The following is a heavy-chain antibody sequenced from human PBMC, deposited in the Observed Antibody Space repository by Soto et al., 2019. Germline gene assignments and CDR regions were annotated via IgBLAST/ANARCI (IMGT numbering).Heavy chain of an antibody. D-gene: IGHD4-4*01. J-gene: IGHJ5*02. CDR2: IYYSGST. CDR3: AREGNSGWFDP. CDR1: GGSISSGDYY. V-gene: IGHV4-30-4*01. Sequence: TLSLTCTVSGGSISSGDYYWSWIRQPPGKGLEWIGYIYYSGSTYYNPSLKSRVTISVDTSKNQFSLKLSSVTAADTAVYYCAREGNSGWFDPWGQGTLVTVSS.